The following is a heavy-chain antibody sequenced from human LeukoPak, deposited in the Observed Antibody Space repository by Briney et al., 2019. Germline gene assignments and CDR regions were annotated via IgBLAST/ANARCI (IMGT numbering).Heavy chain of an antibody. CDR2: ISSSGSTI. J-gene: IGHJ3*02. CDR3: AREGGSITIFGVVTQGAGAFDI. V-gene: IGHV3-11*04. Sequence: PGGSLRLSCAASGFTFSDYYMSWIRQAPGKGLEWVSYISSSGSTIYYADSVKGRFTISRDNAKNSLYLQMNSLRAEDTAVYYCAREGGSITIFGVVTQGAGAFDIWGQGTMFTVSS. D-gene: IGHD3-3*01. CDR1: GFTFSDYY.